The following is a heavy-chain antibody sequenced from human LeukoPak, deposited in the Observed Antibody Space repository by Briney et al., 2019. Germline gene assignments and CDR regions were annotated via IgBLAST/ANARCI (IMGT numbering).Heavy chain of an antibody. CDR3: AKGSYYSGSGSLSQYGWFDP. CDR2: ISGSGGST. CDR1: GFTFSTYA. D-gene: IGHD3-10*01. Sequence: PGVSLRLSCAASGFTFSTYAMTWVRQAPGKGLEWVSTISGSGGSTYYPDSVRGRFTISRDNSKNTLYLQMNSLRAEDTALYYCAKGSYYSGSGSLSQYGWFDPWGQGTLVTVSS. J-gene: IGHJ5*02. V-gene: IGHV3-23*01.